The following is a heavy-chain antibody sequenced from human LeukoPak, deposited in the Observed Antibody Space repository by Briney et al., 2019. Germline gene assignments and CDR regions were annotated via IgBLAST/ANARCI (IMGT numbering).Heavy chain of an antibody. Sequence: ASVKVSCKASGGTFSSYAISWVRQAPGQGLEWMAGIIPIFGTSDYAQKFQGRVTITTDESTSTAFMELSGLRSEDTAVYYCTKDHEGYFDYWGQGSLVTVSS. CDR2: IIPIFGTS. V-gene: IGHV1-69*05. CDR3: TKDHEGYFDY. J-gene: IGHJ4*02. CDR1: GGTFSSYA.